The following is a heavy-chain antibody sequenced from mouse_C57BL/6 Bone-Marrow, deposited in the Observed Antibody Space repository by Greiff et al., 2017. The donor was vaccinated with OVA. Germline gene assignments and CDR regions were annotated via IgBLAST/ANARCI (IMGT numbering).Heavy chain of an antibody. CDR2: ISDGGSYT. D-gene: IGHD1-1*01. CDR1: GFTFSSYA. CDR3: ARDLGYYYGSSYAFAY. J-gene: IGHJ3*01. Sequence: EVHLVESGGGLVKPGGSLKLSCAASGFTFSSYAMSWVRQTPEKRLEWVATISDGGSYTYYPDNVKGRFTISRDNAKNNLYLQMSHLKSEDTAMYYCARDLGYYYGSSYAFAYWGQGTLVTVSA. V-gene: IGHV5-4*01.